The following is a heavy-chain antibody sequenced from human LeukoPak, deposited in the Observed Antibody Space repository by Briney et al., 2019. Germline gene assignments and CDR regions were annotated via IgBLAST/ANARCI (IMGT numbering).Heavy chain of an antibody. V-gene: IGHV4-34*01. CDR3: ARVLEVAPYYFDY. D-gene: IGHD2-15*01. CDR1: GGSFSGYY. J-gene: IGHJ4*02. Sequence: SETLSLTCAVYGGSFSGYYWSWIRQPPGKGLEWIGEINHSGSTNYNPSLKSRVTISVDKSKNQFSLKLSSVTAADTAVYYCARVLEVAPYYFDYWGQGTLVTVSS. CDR2: INHSGST.